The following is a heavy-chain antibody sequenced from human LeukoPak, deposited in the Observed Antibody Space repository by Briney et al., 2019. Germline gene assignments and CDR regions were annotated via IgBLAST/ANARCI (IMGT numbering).Heavy chain of an antibody. CDR3: ARDPLPFEYSSSYFDP. D-gene: IGHD6-6*01. J-gene: IGHJ5*02. V-gene: IGHV3-33*01. CDR1: GFTFSSYG. Sequence: GGSLRLSCAASGFTFSSYGMHWVRQAPGKGLEWVAVIWYDGSNKYYADSVKGRFTISRDNSKNTLYLQMNSLRAEDTAVYYCARDPLPFEYSSSYFDPWGQGTLVTVSS. CDR2: IWYDGSNK.